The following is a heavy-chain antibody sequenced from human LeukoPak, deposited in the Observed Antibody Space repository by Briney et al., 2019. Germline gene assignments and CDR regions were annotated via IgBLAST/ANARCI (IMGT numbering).Heavy chain of an antibody. V-gene: IGHV3-7*01. CDR1: GFTFSYHS. J-gene: IGHJ4*02. Sequence: PGGSLRLSCAASGFTFSYHSMTWVRQAPGKGLEWVANIKNDGTVKNYVGSVKGRFTISRDNAKNALYLQMNSLRAEDTAVYYCAKDSYSKGDYWRQGVLVTVSS. CDR2: IKNDGTVK. CDR3: AKDSYSKGDY. D-gene: IGHD6-13*01.